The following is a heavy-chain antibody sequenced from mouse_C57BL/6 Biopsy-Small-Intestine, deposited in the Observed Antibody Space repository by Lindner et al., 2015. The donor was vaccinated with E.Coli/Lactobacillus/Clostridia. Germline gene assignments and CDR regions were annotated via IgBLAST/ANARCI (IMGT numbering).Heavy chain of an antibody. CDR1: GFTFSDYG. V-gene: IGHV5-17*01. Sequence: VQLQESGGGLVKPGGSLKLSCAASGFTFSDYGMHWVHQAPEKGLEWVAYISGGSNTIYYADTLKGRFTVSRDNAKNTLFLQMTSLRSEDTAMYYCARPHYYSMDYWGQGTSVTVSS. J-gene: IGHJ4*01. CDR2: ISGGSNTI. CDR3: ARPHYYSMDY.